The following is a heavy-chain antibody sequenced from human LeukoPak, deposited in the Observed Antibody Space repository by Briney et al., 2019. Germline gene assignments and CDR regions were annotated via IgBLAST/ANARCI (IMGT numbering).Heavy chain of an antibody. CDR2: IESKTEGETT. V-gene: IGHV3-15*04. Sequence: GGSLRLSCAVSGFTYSNAWMSWVRQAPGKGLEWVGRIESKTEGETTDYAAPVKGRFTISRDDSKNTLYLQMNSLETEDTAVYYCAVRPKYADYWGERTLVTVSS. CDR3: AVRPKYADY. J-gene: IGHJ4*02. CDR1: GFTYSNAW.